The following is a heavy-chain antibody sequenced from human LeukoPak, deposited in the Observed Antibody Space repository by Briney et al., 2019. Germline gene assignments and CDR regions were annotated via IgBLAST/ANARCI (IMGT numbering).Heavy chain of an antibody. J-gene: IGHJ4*02. CDR3: ARAFYYYDSSGYYPPPGFDY. CDR1: GGSFSGYY. Sequence: PSETLSLTCAVYGGSFSGYYWSWIRQPPGKGLEWIGEINHSGSTNYNPSLKSRVTISVDTSKNQFSLKLSSVTAADTAVYYCARAFYYYDSSGYYPPPGFDYWGQGTLVTVSS. V-gene: IGHV4-34*01. D-gene: IGHD3-22*01. CDR2: INHSGST.